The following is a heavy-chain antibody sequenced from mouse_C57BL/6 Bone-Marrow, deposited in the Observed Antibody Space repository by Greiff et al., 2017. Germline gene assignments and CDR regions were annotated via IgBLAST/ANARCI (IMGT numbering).Heavy chain of an antibody. CDR1: GYTFTSYW. CDR3: ATSSLDY. CDR2: LYPGSGSP. V-gene: IGHV1-55*01. D-gene: IGHD1-1*01. J-gene: IGHJ2*01. Sequence: QVQLQQPGAELVKPGASVKMSCKASGYTFTSYWITWVKQRPGQGLEWIGDLYPGSGSPNYTEKFKSKATLTVDTSSSTAYMQLSSLTSEDSAVYCCATSSLDYWGQGTTLTVSS.